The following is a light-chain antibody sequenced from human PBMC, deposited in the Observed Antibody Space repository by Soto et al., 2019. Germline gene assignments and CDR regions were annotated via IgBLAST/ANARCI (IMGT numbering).Light chain of an antibody. CDR3: QQYGSSLHT. CDR1: QSISSSY. Sequence: EIVLTQPPGTLSSSPGERATLSCRASQSISSSYLAWYQLKPGQAPRLLIYATSRRATGIPDRFSGSGSGTDFTLTISRLEPEDFAVYYCQQYGSSLHTFGQGTKLEIK. CDR2: ATS. V-gene: IGKV3-20*01. J-gene: IGKJ2*01.